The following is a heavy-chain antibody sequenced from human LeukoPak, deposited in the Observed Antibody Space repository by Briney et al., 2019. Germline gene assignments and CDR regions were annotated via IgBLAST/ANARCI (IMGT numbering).Heavy chain of an antibody. CDR1: GFTFSSYS. V-gene: IGHV3-21*01. CDR3: ARAGGSSTKSAFDI. Sequence: GGSLRLSCAASGFTFSSYSMNWVRKAPGKGLEWVSSISSSSSYIYYADSVKGRFTISRDNAKNSLYLQMNRLRAEDTAVYYCARAGGSSTKSAFDIWGQGTMVTVSS. D-gene: IGHD1-26*01. J-gene: IGHJ3*02. CDR2: ISSSSSYI.